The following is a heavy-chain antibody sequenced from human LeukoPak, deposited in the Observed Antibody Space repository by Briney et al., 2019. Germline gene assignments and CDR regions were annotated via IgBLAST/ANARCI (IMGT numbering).Heavy chain of an antibody. CDR1: GFTFSSYA. CDR2: ISGSGGST. J-gene: IGHJ4*02. V-gene: IGHV3-23*01. D-gene: IGHD2-15*01. CDR3: AKGVSSWQPSHFDY. Sequence: GGSLRLSCAASGFTFSSYAMTWVRQAPGKGLKWVSGISGSGGSTYYADSVKGRFTISRDNSKNTLYLQMNSLRAEDTAVYYCAKGVSSWQPSHFDYWGQGTLVTVSS.